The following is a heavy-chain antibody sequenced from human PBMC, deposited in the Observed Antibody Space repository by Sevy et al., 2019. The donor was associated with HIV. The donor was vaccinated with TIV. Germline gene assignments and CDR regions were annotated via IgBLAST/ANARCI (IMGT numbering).Heavy chain of an antibody. CDR3: AKMGSKSGYALGY. Sequence: EGSLRLSCIESGFTLSNDDIHWVRQAAGKELEWVAFIQYDGSIQYYADSVKGRFTISRDNSKNTLYLQMNSLRPEDTAIYYCAKMGSKSGYALGYWGQGTLVTVSS. CDR2: IQYDGSIQ. D-gene: IGHD5-12*01. J-gene: IGHJ4*02. V-gene: IGHV3-30*02. CDR1: GFTLSNDD.